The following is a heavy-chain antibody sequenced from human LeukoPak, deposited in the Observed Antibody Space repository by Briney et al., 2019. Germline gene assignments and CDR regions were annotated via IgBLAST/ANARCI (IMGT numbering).Heavy chain of an antibody. J-gene: IGHJ5*02. Sequence: PGGSLRLSCAASGFTFSSYAMSWVRQAPGKGLEWVSAISGSGGSTYYADSVKGRFTISRDNSKNTLYLKMNSLRAEDTAVYYCAGICLKYCSSTSWFDPWGQGTLVTVSS. CDR1: GFTFSSYA. CDR3: AGICLKYCSSTSWFDP. D-gene: IGHD2-2*01. V-gene: IGHV3-23*01. CDR2: ISGSGGST.